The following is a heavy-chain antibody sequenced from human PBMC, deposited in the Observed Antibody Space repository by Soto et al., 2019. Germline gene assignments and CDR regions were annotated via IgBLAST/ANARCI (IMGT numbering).Heavy chain of an antibody. CDR3: ARGPRGYRYADY. V-gene: IGHV1-69*12. CDR2: IIPIFGTA. J-gene: IGHJ4*02. D-gene: IGHD5-18*01. CDR1: GGTFSSYA. Sequence: QVQLVQSGAEVKKPGSSVKVSCKASGGTFSSYAISWVRQAPGQGLEWMGGIIPIFGTANYAQKFQGRVTITAGESTSTAYMELSRLRSEDTAGYYCARGPRGYRYADYWGQGTLVTVSS.